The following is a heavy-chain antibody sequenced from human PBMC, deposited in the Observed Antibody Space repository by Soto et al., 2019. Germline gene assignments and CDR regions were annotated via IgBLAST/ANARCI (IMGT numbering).Heavy chain of an antibody. J-gene: IGHJ6*02. Sequence: GGSLRLSCAASGFTFSNAWMNWVRQAPGKGLEWVGRIKSKTDGGTTDYAAPVKGRFTISRDDSKNTLYLQMNSLKTEDTAVYYCTSILTLPYYYYGMDVWGQGTTVTVSS. CDR1: GFTFSNAW. V-gene: IGHV3-15*07. CDR3: TSILTLPYYYYGMDV. CDR2: IKSKTDGGTT.